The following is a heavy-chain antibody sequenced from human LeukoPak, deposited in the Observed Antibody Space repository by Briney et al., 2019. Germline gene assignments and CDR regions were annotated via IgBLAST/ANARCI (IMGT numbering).Heavy chain of an antibody. D-gene: IGHD3-9*01. V-gene: IGHV5-51*01. CDR2: IYPGDSDT. J-gene: IGHJ5*02. CDR3: ARVRPDYDILTGLLFDP. CDR1: GYSFTSYW. Sequence: GESLKISCKGSGYSFTSYWIGWVRQMPGKGLEWMGIIYPGDSDTRYSPSFQGQVTISADKSISTAYLQWSSLKASDTAMYYCARVRPDYDILTGLLFDPWGQGTLVTVSS.